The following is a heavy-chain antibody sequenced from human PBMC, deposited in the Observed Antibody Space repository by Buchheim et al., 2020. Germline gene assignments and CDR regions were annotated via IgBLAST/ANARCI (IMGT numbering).Heavy chain of an antibody. CDR3: AKKAPTTLAAGPDY. J-gene: IGHJ4*02. CDR2: ISHRGSNE. Sequence: QVQLVESGGGVVQPGRSLRLSCAASGFNFSIYGMHWVRQAPGKGLEWVAVISHRGSNEDYGASVKGRFTISSANSQNTLYFQMNSLKPEDTAVYYCAKKAPTTLAAGPDYWGQGTL. CDR1: GFNFSIYG. V-gene: IGHV3-30*18. D-gene: IGHD6-13*01.